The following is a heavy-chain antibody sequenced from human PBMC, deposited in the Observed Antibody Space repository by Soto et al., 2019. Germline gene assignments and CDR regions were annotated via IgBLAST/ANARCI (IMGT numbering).Heavy chain of an antibody. D-gene: IGHD6-19*01. CDR3: ARYRRGAGWYYLDY. V-gene: IGHV4-59*01. CDR2: IYDSGST. CDR1: GASISGNY. J-gene: IGHJ4*02. Sequence: QVQLQESGPGLVKPSETLSLSCTVSGASISGNYWSWIRQPPGKGLEWIGYIYDSGSTNYSPSLQRRVTMSVDRSKNQFSLALTSVTATGTAVYFCARYRRGAGWYYLDYWGQGILVTVSA.